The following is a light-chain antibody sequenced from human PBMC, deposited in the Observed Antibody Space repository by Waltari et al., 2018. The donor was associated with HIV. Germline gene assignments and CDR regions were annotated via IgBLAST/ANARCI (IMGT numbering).Light chain of an antibody. CDR1: ALPKRY. CDR3: YSTDNNGDRGV. V-gene: IGLV3-10*01. CDR2: KDN. J-gene: IGLJ2*01. Sequence: SYELTQPPSVSVSPGQTARITCSGDALPKRYSYWYQQKSGQALVLVIYKDNKRPSGITERFSGSSSGTMATLTISGAQVEDEADYYCYSTDNNGDRGVFGGGTKVSVL.